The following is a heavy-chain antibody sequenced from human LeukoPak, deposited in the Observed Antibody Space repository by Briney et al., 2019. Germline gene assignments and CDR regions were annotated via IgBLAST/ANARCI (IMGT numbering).Heavy chain of an antibody. CDR3: ARGSEQQLVYYYYYGMDV. Sequence: GGSLRLSCAASGFTFSSYWMSWVRQAPGKGLEWVAVISYDGSNKYYADSVKGRFTISRDNSKNTLYLQMNSLRAEDTAVYYCARGSEQQLVYYYYYGMDVWGQGTTVTVSS. CDR1: GFTFSSYW. CDR2: ISYDGSNK. V-gene: IGHV3-30-3*01. D-gene: IGHD6-13*01. J-gene: IGHJ6*02.